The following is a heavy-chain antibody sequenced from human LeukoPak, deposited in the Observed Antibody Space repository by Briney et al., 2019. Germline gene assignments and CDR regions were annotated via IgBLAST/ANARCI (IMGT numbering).Heavy chain of an antibody. CDR1: GGSISRYY. CDR3: VRSSSSIFDY. V-gene: IGHV4-4*07. D-gene: IGHD6-6*01. CDR2: VYTSGST. J-gene: IGHJ4*02. Sequence: SETLSLTCTVSGGSISRYYWSWIRQPAGKGLEWIGRVYTSGSTTYNPSLKSRVTMSIDTSKNQFSLKLSSVTAADTAVYYCVRSSSSIFDYWGQGTLVTVSS.